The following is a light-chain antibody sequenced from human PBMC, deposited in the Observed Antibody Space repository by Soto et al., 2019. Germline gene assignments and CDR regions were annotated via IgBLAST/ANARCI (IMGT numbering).Light chain of an antibody. CDR3: SSYTSSIYV. J-gene: IGLJ1*01. CDR1: SSDVGGYNY. Sequence: QSVLTQPSSVSGSPAQSITISCTGTSSDVGGYNYVSWYQQHPGKAPKLMIYDVSNRPSGVSNRFSGSKSGNTASLTISGLQAEDEADYYCSSYTSSIYVFGTGTKVTVL. CDR2: DVS. V-gene: IGLV2-14*01.